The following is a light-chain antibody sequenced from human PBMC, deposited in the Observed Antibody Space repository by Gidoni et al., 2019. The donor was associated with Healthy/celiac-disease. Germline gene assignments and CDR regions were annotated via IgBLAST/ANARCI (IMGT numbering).Light chain of an antibody. Sequence: SLGERATINCKSSQSVLYSSNNKNYLAWYQQKPGQPPKLLIYWASTRESGVPDRFSGSGSGTDFTLTISSLQAEDVAVYYCQQYYSTPTFGGXTKVEIK. CDR3: QQYYSTPT. CDR2: WAS. J-gene: IGKJ4*01. CDR1: QSVLYSSNNKNY. V-gene: IGKV4-1*01.